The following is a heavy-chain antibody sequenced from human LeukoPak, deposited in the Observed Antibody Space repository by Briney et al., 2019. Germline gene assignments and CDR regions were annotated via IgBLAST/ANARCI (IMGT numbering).Heavy chain of an antibody. CDR2: INTSGST. Sequence: SETLSRTCTVSGDSISTYYWSWIRQPAGKGLEWIGRINTSGSTNYNPSLKSRVTMSVDTSKNQLSLKLSSVTAADTAVYYCARQSDKAAGGTFAFDYWGQGALVTVS. J-gene: IGHJ4*02. D-gene: IGHD6-13*01. V-gene: IGHV4-4*07. CDR3: ARQSDKAAGGTFAFDY. CDR1: GDSISTYY.